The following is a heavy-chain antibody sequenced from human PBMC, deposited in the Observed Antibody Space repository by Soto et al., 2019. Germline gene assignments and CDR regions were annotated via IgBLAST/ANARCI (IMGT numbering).Heavy chain of an antibody. CDR3: ARVGMPTRTYMGEGIFFDY. J-gene: IGHJ4*02. CDR2: IYYSGST. V-gene: IGHV4-31*03. D-gene: IGHD3-3*02. Sequence: SETLSLTCTVSGGSISSGGYYWSWIRQHPGKGLEWIGYIYYSGSTYYNPSLKSRVTISVDTSKNQFSLKLSSVTAADTAVYYCARVGMPTRTYMGEGIFFDYWGQGTLVTVSS. CDR1: GGSISSGGYY.